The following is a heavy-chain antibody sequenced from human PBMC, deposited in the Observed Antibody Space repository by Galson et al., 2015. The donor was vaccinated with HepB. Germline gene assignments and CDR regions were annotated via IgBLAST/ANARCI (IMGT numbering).Heavy chain of an antibody. CDR2: ISYDGSNN. CDR1: GFTFNTYT. Sequence: SLRLSCAASGFTFNTYTMHWVRQAPGKGLEWVAVISYDGSNNNYIDSVKGRFTISRGNSNNTLYLQMNSLRAEDTALYYCARDAADYVWGSYRYMGYDSDIWGQGTMVIVSS. CDR3: ARDAADYVWGSYRYMGYDSDI. D-gene: IGHD3-16*02. V-gene: IGHV3-30-3*01. J-gene: IGHJ3*02.